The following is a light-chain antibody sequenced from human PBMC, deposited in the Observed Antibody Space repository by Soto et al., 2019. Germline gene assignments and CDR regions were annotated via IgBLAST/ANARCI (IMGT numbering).Light chain of an antibody. CDR1: SSDVGSYNL. V-gene: IGLV2-23*02. CDR3: CSYAGIDTYV. Sequence: QSALTQPASVSGSPGQSITISCTGTSSDVGSYNLVSWYQQHPGKAPKLMIYEVTKRPSGVSNRFSGSKSGNTASLTISGLQAEDEADYHCCSYAGIDTYVFGTGTKVTVL. J-gene: IGLJ1*01. CDR2: EVT.